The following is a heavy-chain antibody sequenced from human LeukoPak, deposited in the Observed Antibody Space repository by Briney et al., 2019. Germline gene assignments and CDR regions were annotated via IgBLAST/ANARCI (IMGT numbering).Heavy chain of an antibody. CDR3: ARYCSSTSCYSPDY. D-gene: IGHD2-2*01. J-gene: IGHJ4*02. CDR2: IYHSGST. Sequence: SETLSLTCTVSGGSISSGGYYWSWIRQPPGKGLEWIGYIYHSGSTYYNPSLKSRVTISVDRSKNQFSLKLSSVTAADTAVYYCARYCSSTSCYSPDYWGQGTLVTVSS. V-gene: IGHV4-30-2*01. CDR1: GGSISSGGYY.